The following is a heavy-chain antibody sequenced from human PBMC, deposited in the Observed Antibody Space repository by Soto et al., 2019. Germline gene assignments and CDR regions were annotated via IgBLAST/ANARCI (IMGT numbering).Heavy chain of an antibody. D-gene: IGHD6-13*01. CDR3: ARTSAAGRNDAFDI. V-gene: IGHV1-2*04. CDR2: INPNSGGT. J-gene: IGHJ3*02. Sequence: ASVKVSCKASGYTFTGYYMHWVRQAPGQGLEWMGWINPNSGGTNYAQKFQGWVTMTRDTSISTAYMELSRLRSDDTAVYYCARTSAAGRNDAFDIWGQGTMVTVSS. CDR1: GYTFTGYY.